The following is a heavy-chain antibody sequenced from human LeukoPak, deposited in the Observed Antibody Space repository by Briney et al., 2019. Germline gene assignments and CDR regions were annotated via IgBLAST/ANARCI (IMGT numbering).Heavy chain of an antibody. Sequence: PGGSLRLSCAASGFTFSSYGMHWVRQAPGKGLEWVAVISYDGSNKYYADSVKGRFTISRDNSKNTLYLQMNSLRAEDTAVFYCARDLSRSSSYYGTDVWGQGTTVTVSS. CDR2: ISYDGSNK. D-gene: IGHD1-26*01. CDR3: ARDLSRSSSYYGTDV. J-gene: IGHJ6*02. CDR1: GFTFSSYG. V-gene: IGHV3-30*19.